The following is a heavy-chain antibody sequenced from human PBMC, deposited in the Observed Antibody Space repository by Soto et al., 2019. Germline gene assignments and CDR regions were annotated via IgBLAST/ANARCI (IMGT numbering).Heavy chain of an antibody. V-gene: IGHV4-34*01. Sequence: PSETLSLTCAVYGGFLSESYWTWIRQPPGKGLEWIGEINHVGGTNYNPSLKSRVTMSVDTSQNQFSLRLISVTAADTAMYFCVRIRYQLPSSVLWLDPWGQGTPATVSS. J-gene: IGHJ5*02. D-gene: IGHD3-16*01. CDR2: INHVGGT. CDR3: VRIRYQLPSSVLWLDP. CDR1: GGFLSESY.